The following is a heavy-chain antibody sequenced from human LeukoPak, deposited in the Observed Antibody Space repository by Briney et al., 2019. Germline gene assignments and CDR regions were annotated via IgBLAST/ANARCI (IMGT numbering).Heavy chain of an antibody. V-gene: IGHV1-2*02. J-gene: IGHJ4*02. Sequence: GASVKVSCKASGYNFIVYYIHWLRQAPGHGLEWMGWIDPRTGDTHYAQQFRGRFSLTRDTSSSTAYMDLSRLTSDDTAIYFCAKDWVMRYWQGGFDSWGQGTLLTVSS. CDR1: GYNFIVYY. CDR3: AKDWVMRYWQGGFDS. CDR2: IDPRTGDT. D-gene: IGHD2-15*01.